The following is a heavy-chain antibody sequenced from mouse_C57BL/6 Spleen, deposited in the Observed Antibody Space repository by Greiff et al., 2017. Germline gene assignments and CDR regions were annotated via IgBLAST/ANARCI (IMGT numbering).Heavy chain of an antibody. V-gene: IGHV5-4*01. J-gene: IGHJ4*01. CDR1: GFTFSSYA. Sequence: EVHLVESGGGLVKPGGSLKLSCAASGFTFSSYAMSWVRQTPEKRLEWVATISDGGSYTYYPDNVKGRFTISRDNAKNNLYLQMSHLKSEDTAMYYCARDRDYYSAMDYWGQGTSVTVSS. CDR2: ISDGGSYT. CDR3: ARDRDYYSAMDY. D-gene: IGHD2-12*01.